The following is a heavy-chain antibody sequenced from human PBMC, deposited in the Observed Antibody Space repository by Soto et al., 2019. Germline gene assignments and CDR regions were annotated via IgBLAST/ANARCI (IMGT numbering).Heavy chain of an antibody. CDR2: IRPDNGNT. CDR3: ARDTESNRYND. Sequence: GPEVKRPGASVKVSCKTSGYTFSTSGISWVRQAPGQGLEWVGWIRPDNGNTKSAQRLQGRVTLTTDTSASTAYKELRSLTSDDTAMYYCARDTESNRYNDWGQGTLVTVSS. CDR1: GYTFSTSG. V-gene: IGHV1-18*01. D-gene: IGHD1-20*01. J-gene: IGHJ1*01.